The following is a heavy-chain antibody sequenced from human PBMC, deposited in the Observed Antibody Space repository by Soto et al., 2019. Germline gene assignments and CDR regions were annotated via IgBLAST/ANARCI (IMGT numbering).Heavy chain of an antibody. CDR3: ARVVAGTVYYFDY. D-gene: IGHD6-19*01. CDR1: GYTFTSYT. CDR2: INAGNGNT. Sequence: AAVKVSCKASGYTFTSYTMHWVRQAPGQRLEWMGWINAGNGNTKYSQKFQGRVTITRDTSASTAYMELSSLRSEDTAVYYCARVVAGTVYYFDYWGPGTMVTVSS. V-gene: IGHV1-3*01. J-gene: IGHJ4*02.